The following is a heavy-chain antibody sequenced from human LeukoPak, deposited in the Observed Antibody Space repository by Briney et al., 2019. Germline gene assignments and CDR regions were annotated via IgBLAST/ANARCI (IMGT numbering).Heavy chain of an antibody. CDR2: INPSGGST. Sequence: GASVKVSCKASGYTFTSYYMHWVRQAPGQGLEWVGIINPSGGSTSYAQKFQSRVTMTRDTSTSTVYMELSSLRSEDTAVYYCARAEEMATITDYWGQGTLVTVSS. CDR1: GYTFTSYY. V-gene: IGHV1-46*01. D-gene: IGHD5-24*01. J-gene: IGHJ4*02. CDR3: ARAEEMATITDY.